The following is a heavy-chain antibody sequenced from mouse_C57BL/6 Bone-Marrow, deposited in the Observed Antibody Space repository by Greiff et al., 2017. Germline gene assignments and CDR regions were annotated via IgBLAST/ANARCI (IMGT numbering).Heavy chain of an antibody. CDR2: ILPGSGST. CDR3: ANPSVYYYGRHWYFDV. CDR1: GYTFTGYW. J-gene: IGHJ1*03. Sequence: QVQLQQSGAELMKPGASVKLSCKATGYTFTGYWIEWVKQRPGHGLEWIGEILPGSGSTNYNEKFKGKATFTADTSSNTAYMQLSSLTTGDSAIYYGANPSVYYYGRHWYFDVGGTGTTVTVSS. D-gene: IGHD1-1*01. V-gene: IGHV1-9*01.